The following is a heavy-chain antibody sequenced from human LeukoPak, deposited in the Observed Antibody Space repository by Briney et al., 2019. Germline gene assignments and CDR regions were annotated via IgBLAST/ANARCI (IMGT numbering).Heavy chain of an antibody. D-gene: IGHD6-19*01. J-gene: IGHJ4*02. CDR1: GGSISSGTYY. CDR2: IYYSGST. V-gene: IGHV4-39*01. CDR3: ARRGSSGWYFHY. Sequence: PSETLSLTCTVSGGSISSGTYYWGWIRQPPGKGLEWIGSIYYSGSTYYNPSLKSRVTISVDTSKNQFSLKLSSVTAADTAVYYCARRGSSGWYFHYWGQGTLVTVSS.